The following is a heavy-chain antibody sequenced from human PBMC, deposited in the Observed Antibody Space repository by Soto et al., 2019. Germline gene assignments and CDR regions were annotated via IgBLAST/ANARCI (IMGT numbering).Heavy chain of an antibody. D-gene: IGHD3-3*01. Sequence: GGSLRLSCAASGFTFSSYSMNWVRQAPGKGLEWVSSISSSSSYIYYADSVKGRFTISRDNAKNSLYLQMNSLRAEDTAVYYCARVGIFGVVTRPHAFDIWGQGTMVTVSS. CDR3: ARVGIFGVVTRPHAFDI. CDR1: GFTFSSYS. CDR2: ISSSSSYI. V-gene: IGHV3-21*01. J-gene: IGHJ3*02.